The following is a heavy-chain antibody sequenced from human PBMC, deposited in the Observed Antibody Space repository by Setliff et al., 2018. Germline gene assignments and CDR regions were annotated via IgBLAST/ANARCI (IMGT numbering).Heavy chain of an antibody. CDR3: TPWTGTSRLHY. D-gene: IGHD1-7*01. J-gene: IGHJ4*02. CDR1: GFTFGDYA. V-gene: IGHV3-49*04. CDR2: IRGKPSSGTT. Sequence: QTGGSLRLSCTASGFTFGDYAITWVRQAPGKGLEWVGFIRGKPSSGTTEYAASVKGRFTISRDDSKSIAYLQMSSLKTEDTALYYCTPWTGTSRLHYWGQGTLVTVSS.